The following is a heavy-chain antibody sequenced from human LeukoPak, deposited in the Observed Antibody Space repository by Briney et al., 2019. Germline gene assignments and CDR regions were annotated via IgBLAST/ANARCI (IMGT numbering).Heavy chain of an antibody. CDR3: ARVMSASVWRTYGSYYYYYYMDV. J-gene: IGHJ6*03. Sequence: PGGSLRLSSAASGFTCSSYWMTWLRQAPGKGLEWVANIKQDGSEKYSVDSVKGRFTISRDNAKNSLYLQMNSLRAEDTAVYYCARVMSASVWRTYGSYYYYYYMDVWGKGTTVTVSS. CDR1: GFTCSSYW. D-gene: IGHD3-16*01. CDR2: IKQDGSEK. V-gene: IGHV3-7*01.